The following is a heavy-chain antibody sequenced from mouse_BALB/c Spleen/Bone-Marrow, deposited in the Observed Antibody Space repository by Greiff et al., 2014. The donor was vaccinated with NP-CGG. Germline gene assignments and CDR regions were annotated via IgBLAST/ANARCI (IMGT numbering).Heavy chain of an antibody. D-gene: IGHD4-1*01. CDR3: ARWEYYAMDY. CDR2: IDPANGNT. V-gene: IGHV14-3*02. J-gene: IGHJ4*01. Sequence: EVKVVESGAELVKPGASVKLSCTASGFNIKDTYMHWVKQRPEQGLEWIGRIDPANGNTKYDPKFQGKATITADTSSNTAYLQLSSLTSEDTAVYYCARWEYYAMDYWGRGTSVTVSS. CDR1: GFNIKDTY.